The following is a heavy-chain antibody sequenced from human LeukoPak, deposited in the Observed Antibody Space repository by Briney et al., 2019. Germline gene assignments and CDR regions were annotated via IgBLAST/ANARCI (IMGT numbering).Heavy chain of an antibody. V-gene: IGHV3-30*18. CDR3: AKGQRIWRSYLFDY. D-gene: IGHD2-15*01. Sequence: GRSLRLSCAASGFTFSSYGMHWVRQAPGKGLKWVAVISYDGSNKYYADSVKGRFTISRDNSKNTLYLQMNSLRAEDTAVYYCAKGQRIWRSYLFDYWGQGTLVTVSS. CDR2: ISYDGSNK. CDR1: GFTFSSYG. J-gene: IGHJ4*02.